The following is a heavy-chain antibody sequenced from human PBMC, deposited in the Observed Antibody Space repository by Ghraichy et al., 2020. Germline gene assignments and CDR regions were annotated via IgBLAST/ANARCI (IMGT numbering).Heavy chain of an antibody. CDR1: GGSISSYY. CDR2: IYYSGST. D-gene: IGHD3-16*02. CDR3: ASTTYYDYVWGSYRAPEYFQH. Sequence: SETLSLTCTVSGGSISSYYWSWIRQPPGKGLEWIGYIYYSGSTNYNPSLKSRVTISVDTSKNQFSLKLSSLTAADTAVYYCASTTYYDYVWGSYRAPEYFQHWGQGTLVTVSS. J-gene: IGHJ1*01. V-gene: IGHV4-59*01.